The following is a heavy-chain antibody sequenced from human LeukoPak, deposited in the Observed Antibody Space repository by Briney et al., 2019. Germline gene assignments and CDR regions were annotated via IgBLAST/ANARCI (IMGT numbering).Heavy chain of an antibody. J-gene: IGHJ4*02. D-gene: IGHD3-10*01. Sequence: GASVKVSCKASGYTFTSYGISWVRQAPGQGLEWMGWISAYNGDTNYAQKLQGRVTMTRDTSTSTVYMELSSLRSEDTAVYYCARDKDYGSVELAFDYWGQGTLVTVSS. CDR2: ISAYNGDT. CDR3: ARDKDYGSVELAFDY. CDR1: GYTFTSYG. V-gene: IGHV1-18*01.